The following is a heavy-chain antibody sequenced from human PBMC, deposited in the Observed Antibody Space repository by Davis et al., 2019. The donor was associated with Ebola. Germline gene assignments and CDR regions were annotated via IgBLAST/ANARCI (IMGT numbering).Heavy chain of an antibody. J-gene: IGHJ6*02. CDR1: GFTFSSYS. CDR3: ARGRGAASRYGMDV. Sequence: ESLKISCAASGFTFSSYSMNWLRQAPGKGLEWVSYISSSSSTIYYADSVKGRLTISRDNAKNSLYLQMNSLRAEDTAVYYCARGRGAASRYGMDVWGQGTTVTVSS. V-gene: IGHV3-48*04. D-gene: IGHD6-13*01. CDR2: ISSSSSTI.